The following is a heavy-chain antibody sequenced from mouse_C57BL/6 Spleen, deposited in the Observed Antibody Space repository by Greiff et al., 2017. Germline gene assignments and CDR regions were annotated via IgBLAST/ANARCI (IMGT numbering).Heavy chain of an antibody. V-gene: IGHV1-76*01. J-gene: IGHJ2*01. Sequence: QVQLQQSGAELVRPGASVKLSCKASGYTFTDYYINWVKQRPGQGLEWIARIYPGSGNTYYNEKFKGKATLTAEKSSSTAYMQLSSLTSEDSAVYFCARGKKLDYVDYWGQGTTLTVSS. D-gene: IGHD4-1*01. CDR1: GYTFTDYY. CDR2: IYPGSGNT. CDR3: ARGKKLDYVDY.